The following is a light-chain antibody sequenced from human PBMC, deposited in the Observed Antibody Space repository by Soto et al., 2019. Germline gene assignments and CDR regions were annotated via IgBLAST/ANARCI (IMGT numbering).Light chain of an antibody. CDR3: QQYNDWPRT. Sequence: ETVMTQSPATLSVSPGDRATLPCRASQSVSSNLGWYQQKPGQTPRLLISGASTRATGVPARFSGSGSGTEFTLTISSLQSEDFAVYYCQQYNDWPRTFGQGTKVDI. CDR1: QSVSSN. CDR2: GAS. J-gene: IGKJ1*01. V-gene: IGKV3-15*01.